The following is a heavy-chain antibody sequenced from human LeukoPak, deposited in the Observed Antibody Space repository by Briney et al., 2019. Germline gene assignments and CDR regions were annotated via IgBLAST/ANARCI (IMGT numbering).Heavy chain of an antibody. J-gene: IGHJ4*02. D-gene: IGHD4-17*01. CDR1: GFTFGDDA. V-gene: IGHV3-49*03. CDR2: IRKKGYGETT. Sequence: GRSLRLSCIASGFTFGDDAWSWFRQAPGEGLEFIAFIRKKGYGETTDYAASVRGRFTVSRDDAISVAYLQMNSLQTEDTALYYCSRRLHDYGDSNYYFDQWGRGTLVIVSS. CDR3: SRRLHDYGDSNYYFDQ.